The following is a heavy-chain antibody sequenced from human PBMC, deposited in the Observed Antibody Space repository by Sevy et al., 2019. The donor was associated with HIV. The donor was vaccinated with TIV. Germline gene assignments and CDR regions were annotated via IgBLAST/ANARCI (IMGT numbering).Heavy chain of an antibody. CDR3: ARGNWNLPYYFDY. Sequence: GGSLRLSCAASGFTFSSYSMNWVRQAPGKGLEWVSYISSSSSTIYYADSVKGRFTISRDNAKNSLYLQMNGLRDEDTAVYYCARGNWNLPYYFDYWGQGTLVTVSS. CDR1: GFTFSSYS. J-gene: IGHJ4*02. D-gene: IGHD1-1*01. CDR2: ISSSSSTI. V-gene: IGHV3-48*02.